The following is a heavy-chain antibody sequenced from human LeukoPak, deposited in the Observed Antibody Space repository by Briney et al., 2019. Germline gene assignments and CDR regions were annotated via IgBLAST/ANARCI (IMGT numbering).Heavy chain of an antibody. CDR1: GFTFSSHW. J-gene: IGHJ4*02. D-gene: IGHD6-19*01. CDR2: ISGSGGST. Sequence: GGSLRLSCAASGFTFSSHWVSWVRQAPGKGLEWVSAISGSGGSTYYADSVKGRFTISRDNSKNTLYLQMNSLRAEDTAVYYCAKRAIAVAGRGGFYFDYWGQGTLVTVSS. CDR3: AKRAIAVAGRGGFYFDY. V-gene: IGHV3-23*01.